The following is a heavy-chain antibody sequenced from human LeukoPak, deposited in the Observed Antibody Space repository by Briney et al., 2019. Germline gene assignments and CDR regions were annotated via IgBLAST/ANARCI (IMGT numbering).Heavy chain of an antibody. CDR3: AKDDNGPQDN. D-gene: IGHD1-14*01. J-gene: IGHJ4*02. Sequence: GGSLRLSCAASGFTFDNYGMHWVRQAPGKGLEWVALIRYDGIKKFYAGSVKGRFTISRDNSKNTLYLQMNSLRPEDTALYYCAKDDNGPQDNWGQGTLVTVSS. CDR2: IRYDGIKK. V-gene: IGHV3-30*02. CDR1: GFTFDNYG.